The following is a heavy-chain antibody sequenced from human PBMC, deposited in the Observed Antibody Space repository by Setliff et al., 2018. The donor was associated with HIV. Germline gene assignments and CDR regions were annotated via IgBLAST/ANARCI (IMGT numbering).Heavy chain of an antibody. V-gene: IGHV1-3*01. CDR2: MNAGNGET. CDR1: GITFSNYA. CDR3: ARGDFGF. D-gene: IGHD2-21*01. Sequence: ASVKVSCKTSGITFSNYAIHWVRQAPGQGLEWMGGMNAGNGETRYSPKYQGRVTFTRDSSASTVYMEMSSQRSEDTAMFYCARGDFGFWGQGTLVTVSS. J-gene: IGHJ1*01.